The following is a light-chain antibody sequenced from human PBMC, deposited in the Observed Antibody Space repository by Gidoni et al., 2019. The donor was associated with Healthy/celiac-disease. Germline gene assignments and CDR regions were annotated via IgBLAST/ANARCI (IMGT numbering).Light chain of an antibody. Sequence: DIQMTQSPSSLSASVGARVTITCRASQGISNYLAWYQQKPGKVPKLLIYAASTLQAGVPSRFSGSGSGTDFTLTISSLQPEDVATYYCQKYNSAPRTFGQXTKVEIK. CDR2: AAS. CDR3: QKYNSAPRT. J-gene: IGKJ1*01. V-gene: IGKV1-27*01. CDR1: QGISNY.